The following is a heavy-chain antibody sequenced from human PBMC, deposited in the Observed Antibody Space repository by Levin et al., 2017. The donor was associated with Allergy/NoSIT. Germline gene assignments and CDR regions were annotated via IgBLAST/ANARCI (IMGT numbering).Heavy chain of an antibody. CDR2: INGDGSTT. Sequence: GGSLRLSCGAPGLAFSDYWMHWVRQVPGKGLVWVSHINGDGSTTNYADSVKGRFTIARDNAKKTVYLQMNSLRVEDTAVYFCAEARLPTGIGYWGPGTLVTVSS. J-gene: IGHJ4*02. CDR1: GLAFSDYW. CDR3: AEARLPTGIGY. D-gene: IGHD3-10*01. V-gene: IGHV3-74*01.